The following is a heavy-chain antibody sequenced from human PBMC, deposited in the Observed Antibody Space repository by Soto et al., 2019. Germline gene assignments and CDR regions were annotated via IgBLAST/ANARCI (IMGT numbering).Heavy chain of an antibody. CDR3: ARDTVAAGTEKYYYYYGMDV. J-gene: IGHJ6*02. Sequence: PGGSLRLSCAASGFTVSSNYMSWVRQAPGKGLEWVSVIYSGGSTYYADSVKGRFTISRDNSKNTLYLQMNSLRAEDTAVYYCARDTVAAGTEKYYYYYGMDVGGQGTTVTVS. CDR2: IYSGGST. V-gene: IGHV3-53*01. CDR1: GFTVSSNY. D-gene: IGHD6-13*01.